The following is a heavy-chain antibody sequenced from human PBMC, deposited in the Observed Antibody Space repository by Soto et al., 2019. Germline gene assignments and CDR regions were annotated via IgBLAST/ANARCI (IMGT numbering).Heavy chain of an antibody. D-gene: IGHD3-3*01. J-gene: IGHJ6*03. CDR1: GGSLSGYF. V-gene: IGHV4-34*01. CDR2: INHSGST. CDR3: ASYHYYDFWIGSRHYMDV. Sequence: QVHLEQWGAGLLKPTETLSLTCAVYGGSLSGYFWSWVRQPPGKGLEWIGEINHSGSTNYNPSLKRRVTISANTSNHQFSLALSSVTAADSAIYYCASYHYYDFWIGSRHYMDVWGKGTTVSVSS.